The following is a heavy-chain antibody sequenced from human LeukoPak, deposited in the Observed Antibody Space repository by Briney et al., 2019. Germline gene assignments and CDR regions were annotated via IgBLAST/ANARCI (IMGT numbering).Heavy chain of an antibody. J-gene: IGHJ4*02. V-gene: IGHV1-2*02. D-gene: IGHD3-9*01. CDR1: GYTFTGYY. CDR2: INPNSGGT. Sequence: KPGASVKVSCKASGYTFTGYYMHWVRQAPGQGLEWMGWINPNSGGTNYAQKFQGRVTMTRDTSISTAYMELSRLRSGDTAVYYCARGLGDILTGYYYWGQGTLVTVSS. CDR3: ARGLGDILTGYYY.